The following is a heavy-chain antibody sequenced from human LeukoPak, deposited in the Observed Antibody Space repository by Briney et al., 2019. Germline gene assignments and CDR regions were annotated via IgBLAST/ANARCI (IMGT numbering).Heavy chain of an antibody. V-gene: IGHV3-23*01. CDR2: ISGSGGST. Sequence: GGSLRLSCAASGFTFSSYAMSWVRQAPGKGLEWVSAISGSGGSTYYADSVKGRFTISRDNSKNTLYLQMSNLRAEDTAVYYCAKFLPTHIVVANYYFDYWGQGTLVTVSS. J-gene: IGHJ4*02. CDR1: GFTFSSYA. CDR3: AKFLPTHIVVANYYFDY. D-gene: IGHD2-21*01.